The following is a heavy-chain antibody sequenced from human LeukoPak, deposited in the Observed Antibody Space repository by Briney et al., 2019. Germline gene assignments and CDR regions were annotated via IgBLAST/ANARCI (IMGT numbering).Heavy chain of an antibody. D-gene: IGHD3-3*01. CDR3: AKPAPITIFGVVTPSLYYFDY. J-gene: IGHJ4*02. Sequence: GGSLRLSCSASGFTFSSYAMHWVRQAPGKGLEYVSAISSNGGSTYYADSVKGRFTISRDNCKNTLYLQMNSLRAEDTAVYYCAKPAPITIFGVVTPSLYYFDYWGQGTLVTVSS. V-gene: IGHV3-64*04. CDR1: GFTFSSYA. CDR2: ISSNGGST.